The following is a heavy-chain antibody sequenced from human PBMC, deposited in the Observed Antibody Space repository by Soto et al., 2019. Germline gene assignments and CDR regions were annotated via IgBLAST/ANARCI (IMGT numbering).Heavy chain of an antibody. CDR3: ASGRGYRAFYFDY. CDR2: ISGSGRST. V-gene: IGHV3-23*01. D-gene: IGHD5-18*01. Sequence: EVQLLESGGGSVQPGGSLRLSCAASGFTFSSYAMSWVRQAPGKGLEWVSVISGSGRSTYYADSVKGRFTISRDNSKNTLYLQMNSLRAEDTAVYYCASGRGYRAFYFDYWGQGTLVTVSS. J-gene: IGHJ4*02. CDR1: GFTFSSYA.